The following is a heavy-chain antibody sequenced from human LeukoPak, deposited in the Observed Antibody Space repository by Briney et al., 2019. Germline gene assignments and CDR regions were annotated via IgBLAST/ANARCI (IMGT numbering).Heavy chain of an antibody. CDR1: GFTFNSYD. V-gene: IGHV3-13*01. CDR2: IGTAGDT. J-gene: IGHJ4*02. D-gene: IGHD5-18*01. CDR3: ARGYSYGPEFDY. Sequence: GGSLRPSCAASGFTFNSYDMHWVRQATGKGLEWVSAIGTAGDTYYPGSVKGRFTISRENAKNSLYLQMNSLRAEDTAVYYCARGYSYGPEFDYWGQGTLVTVSS.